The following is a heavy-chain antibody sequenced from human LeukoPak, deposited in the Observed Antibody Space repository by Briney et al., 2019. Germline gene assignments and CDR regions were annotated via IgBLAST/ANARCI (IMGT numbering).Heavy chain of an antibody. CDR2: INPNSGGT. D-gene: IGHD6-19*01. V-gene: IGHV1-2*04. CDR1: GYTFSGYY. J-gene: IGHJ3*02. CDR3: ARVRTYSSGWDAFDI. Sequence: ASVKVSCKASGYTFSGYYMHWVRQAPGQGLEWMGWINPNSGGTNYAQKFQGWVTMTRDTSISTAYMELSRLRSDDTAVYYCARVRTYSSGWDAFDIWGQGTMVTVSS.